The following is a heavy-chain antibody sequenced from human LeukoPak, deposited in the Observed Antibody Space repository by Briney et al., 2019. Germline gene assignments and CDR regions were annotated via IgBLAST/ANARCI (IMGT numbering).Heavy chain of an antibody. J-gene: IGHJ5*02. CDR2: ISYSGST. CDR1: GSSISSYY. CDR3: AREGTAGTNLNWFDP. D-gene: IGHD1-1*01. V-gene: IGHV4-59*01. Sequence: SETLSLTCTVSGSSISSYYWSCIRQPPGKGLEWIGYISYSGSTNFNPSLKSRVTISVDTSKNQFSLKLSSVTAADTAVYYCAREGTAGTNLNWFDPWGQGTLVTVSS.